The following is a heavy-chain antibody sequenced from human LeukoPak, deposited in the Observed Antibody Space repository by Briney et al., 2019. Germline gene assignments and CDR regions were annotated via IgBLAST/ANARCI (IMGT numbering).Heavy chain of an antibody. CDR2: INLNGRST. Sequence: PGGSLRLSCAASGSTFDEYGMTWVRQAPGKGLEWVSGINLNGRSTGYADSVKGRFTISRDNAKNSLYLQMNSLRAEDTAVYYCARVVRSRYYFDYWGQGTLVTVSS. J-gene: IGHJ4*02. CDR3: ARVVRSRYYFDY. CDR1: GSTFDEYG. V-gene: IGHV3-20*04.